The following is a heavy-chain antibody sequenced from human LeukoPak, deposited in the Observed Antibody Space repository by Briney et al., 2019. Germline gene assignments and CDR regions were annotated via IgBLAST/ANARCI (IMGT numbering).Heavy chain of an antibody. CDR3: VRDANYFDY. CDR2: IYYSGNT. V-gene: IGHV4-30-4*01. CDR1: GGSISSGDYY. Sequence: SETLSLTCTVPGGSISSGDYYWSWIRQPPGKGLEWIAYIYYSGNTYYNPSLESRVTISVDTSKNQFSLTLSSVTAADAAIYYCVRDANYFDYWGQGTLVTVSS. J-gene: IGHJ4*02.